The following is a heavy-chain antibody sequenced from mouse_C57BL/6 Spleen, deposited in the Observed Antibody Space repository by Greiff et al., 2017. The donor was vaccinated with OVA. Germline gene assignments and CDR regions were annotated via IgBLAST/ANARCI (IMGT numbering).Heavy chain of an antibody. CDR1: GYAFTNYL. J-gene: IGHJ4*01. CDR3: ASGYYAMDY. V-gene: IGHV1-54*01. Sequence: QVQLQQSGAELVRPGPSVKVSCKASGYAFTNYLIEWVKQRPGQGLEWIGVINPGSGGTNYNEKFKGKATLTADKSSSTAYMQLSSLTSEDSAVYFCASGYYAMDYWGQGTSVTVSS. CDR2: INPGSGGT.